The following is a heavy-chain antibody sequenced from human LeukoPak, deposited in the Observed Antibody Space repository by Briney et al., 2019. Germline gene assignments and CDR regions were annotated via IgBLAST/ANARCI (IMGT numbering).Heavy chain of an antibody. CDR1: GYTFTGYY. V-gene: IGHV1-2*02. CDR2: INPNSGGT. J-gene: IGHJ5*02. CDR3: ARAWGVAAMNWFDP. D-gene: IGHD6-25*01. Sequence: ASVKVPCKVSGYTFTGYYMHWVRQAPGQGLEWMGWINPNSGGTNYAQKFQGRVIMTRDTSISTAYMELSRLRSDDTAVYYCARAWGVAAMNWFDPWGQGTLVTVSS.